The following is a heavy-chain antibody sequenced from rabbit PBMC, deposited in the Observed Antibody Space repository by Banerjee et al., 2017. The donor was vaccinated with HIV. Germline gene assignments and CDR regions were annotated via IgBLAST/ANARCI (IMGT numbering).Heavy chain of an antibody. CDR3: ASDIYGYGAFNL. Sequence: EESGGGLVKPGASLTLTCKASGFSFSSSYYMCWVRQAPGKGLEWIACIYGGSGSTYYASWAKGRFTISKTSSTTVTLQMTSLTAADTATYFCASDIYGYGAFNLWGPGTLVTVS. CDR1: GFSFSSSYY. V-gene: IGHV1S40*01. CDR2: IYGGSGST. D-gene: IGHD6-1*01. J-gene: IGHJ4*01.